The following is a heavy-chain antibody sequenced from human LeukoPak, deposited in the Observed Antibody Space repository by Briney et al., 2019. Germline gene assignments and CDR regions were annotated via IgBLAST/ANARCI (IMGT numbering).Heavy chain of an antibody. J-gene: IGHJ4*02. Sequence: HPGGSLRLSCAASGFTFSSYGMHWVRQAPGKGLEWVAVIWYDGSNKYYAGSVKGRFTISRDNSKNTLYLQMNSLRAEDTAVYYCARGSTVTLYYFDYWGQGTLVTVSS. CDR3: ARGSTVTLYYFDY. D-gene: IGHD4-17*01. CDR2: IWYDGSNK. V-gene: IGHV3-33*01. CDR1: GFTFSSYG.